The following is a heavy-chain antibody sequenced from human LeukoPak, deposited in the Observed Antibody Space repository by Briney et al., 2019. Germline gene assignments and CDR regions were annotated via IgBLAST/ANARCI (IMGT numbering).Heavy chain of an antibody. CDR2: IFYGGST. CDR3: ARGSGSYSPYPLFDY. D-gene: IGHD1-26*01. J-gene: IGHJ4*02. CDR1: GGSISSYR. V-gene: IGHV4-59*01. Sequence: SETLSLTCTVSGGSISSYRWSWIRQSPGKGLEWIGFIFYGGSTNYNPSLKSRVTISVDTSKNQFSLKLSSVTAADTAVYYCARGSGSYSPYPLFDYWGQGTLVTVSS.